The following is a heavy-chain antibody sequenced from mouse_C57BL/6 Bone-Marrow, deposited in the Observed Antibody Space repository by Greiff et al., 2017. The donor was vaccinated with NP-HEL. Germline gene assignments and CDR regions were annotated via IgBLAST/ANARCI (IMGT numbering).Heavy chain of an antibody. J-gene: IGHJ4*01. D-gene: IGHD2-3*01. Sequence: EVQLQQSGPELVKPGASVKISCKASGYTFTDYYMNWVKQSHGKSLEWIGDINPNNGGTSYNQKFKGKATLTVDKSSSTAYMELRSLTSEDSAVYYCARGREDGYYVGAMDYWGQGTSVTVSS. CDR3: ARGREDGYYVGAMDY. CDR1: GYTFTDYY. CDR2: INPNNGGT. V-gene: IGHV1-26*01.